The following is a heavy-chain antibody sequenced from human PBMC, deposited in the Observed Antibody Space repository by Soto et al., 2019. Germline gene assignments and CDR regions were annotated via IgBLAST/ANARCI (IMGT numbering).Heavy chain of an antibody. Sequence: EVQLVESGGGLVQPGGSLKLSCAVSGFTFSGSAMHWVRQASGKGLEWVGRIRSKSNSYATAYAASVKGRFTISRDDSKNTAYLQMNGLKTEGTAVYYCTRGYGDYVRDYWGQGTLVTVSS. V-gene: IGHV3-73*01. D-gene: IGHD4-17*01. CDR3: TRGYGDYVRDY. CDR2: IRSKSNSYAT. J-gene: IGHJ4*02. CDR1: GFTFSGSA.